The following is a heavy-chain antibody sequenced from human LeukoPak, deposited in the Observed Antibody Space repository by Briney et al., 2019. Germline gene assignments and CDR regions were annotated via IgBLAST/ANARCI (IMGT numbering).Heavy chain of an antibody. V-gene: IGHV1-18*04. CDR2: ISVYNGNT. CDR3: ERVSAPLPIQRHSAWYQHDY. J-gene: IGHJ4*02. CDR1: GYTIHNYG. D-gene: IGHD6-19*01. Sequence: GASVKVSCKASGYTIHNYGLTWVRQAPGQGLEWMGWISVYNGNTNYAQKFQGRVTMATDTYTSTVNMELRSIRSDDRAVYYCERVSAPLPIQRHSAWYQHDYWGQGTPVTVSS.